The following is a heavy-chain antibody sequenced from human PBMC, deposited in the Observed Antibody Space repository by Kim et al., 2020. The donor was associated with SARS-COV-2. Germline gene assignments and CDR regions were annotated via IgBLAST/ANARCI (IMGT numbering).Heavy chain of an antibody. Sequence: SETLSLTCTASGGPISGYYWSWIRQPAGKRPEWIGHVYTSGSTQYNPSLESRVTMSVDASKNQFSLKMSSMTAADTAVYYCARGGASSKYFDLWGRGILVTVSS. CDR2: VYTSGST. V-gene: IGHV4-4*07. J-gene: IGHJ2*01. D-gene: IGHD2-15*01. CDR3: ARGGASSKYFDL. CDR1: GGPISGYY.